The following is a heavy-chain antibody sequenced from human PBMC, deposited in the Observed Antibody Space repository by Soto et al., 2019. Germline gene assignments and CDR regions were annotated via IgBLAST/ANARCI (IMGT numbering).Heavy chain of an antibody. V-gene: IGHV4-59*01. CDR2: IYYSGST. CDR3: ASNYGDYYFDY. CDR1: GCSISSYY. J-gene: IGHJ4*02. D-gene: IGHD4-17*01. Sequence: PSETLSLTCTVSGCSISSYYWSWIRQPPGKGLEWIGYIYYSGSTNYNPSLKSRVTISVDTSKNQFSLKLSSVTAADTAVYYCASNYGDYYFDYWGQGTLVTVSS.